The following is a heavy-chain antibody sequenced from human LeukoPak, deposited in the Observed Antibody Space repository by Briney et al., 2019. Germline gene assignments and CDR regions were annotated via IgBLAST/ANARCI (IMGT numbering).Heavy chain of an antibody. J-gene: IGHJ3*02. Sequence: PSETLSLTCTVSGDSISSSDYYWGWIRQPPGKGLEWIGSIYYSGSTYYNPSLKSRVTISVDTSKNQFSLKLSSVTAADTAVYYCARQWMFGTVAFDIWGQGTMVTVSS. V-gene: IGHV4-39*01. CDR3: ARQWMFGTVAFDI. CDR1: GDSISSSDYY. CDR2: IYYSGST. D-gene: IGHD3-3*01.